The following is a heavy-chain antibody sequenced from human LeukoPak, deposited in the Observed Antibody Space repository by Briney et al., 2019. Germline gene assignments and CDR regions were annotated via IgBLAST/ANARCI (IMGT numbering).Heavy chain of an antibody. CDR3: AKDTVRGDGYWEFDY. CDR2: IFQSGGDR. D-gene: IGHD2-21*02. V-gene: IGHV3-23*01. Sequence: GGSLRLSCAASGFTFNSYAMTWVRQAPGKGLEWVSGIFQSGGDRYYSDSVKGRFTVSRDNSKNTLYLQMNSLRVDDTAIYYCAKDTVRGDGYWEFDYWGQGTLVTVSS. J-gene: IGHJ4*02. CDR1: GFTFNSYA.